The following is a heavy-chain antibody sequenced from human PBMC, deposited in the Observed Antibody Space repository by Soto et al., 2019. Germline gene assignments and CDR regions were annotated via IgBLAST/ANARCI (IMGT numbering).Heavy chain of an antibody. CDR1: FYTFTSYG. CDR2: ISAYNGNT. D-gene: IGHD6-13*01. J-gene: IGHJ6*02. CDR3: ARGFGYSWSKNRYVMDV. V-gene: IGHV1-18*01. Sequence: ASVKVSCKDSFYTFTSYGISWVRQAPGQGLEWMGWISAYNGNTNYAQKLQGRVTMTTDTSASTAYMELRSLRSDDTAVYYCARGFGYSWSKNRYVMDVSRQGTTVIV.